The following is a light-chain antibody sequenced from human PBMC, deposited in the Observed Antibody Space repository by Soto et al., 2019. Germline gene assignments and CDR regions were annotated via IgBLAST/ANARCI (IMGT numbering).Light chain of an antibody. Sequence: QSALTQPTSVSGSTGESITISCTGTSSDVGGYNYVSWYQHHPGKAPKLMIYEVSNRPSGISDRFSGSKSGNTASLTISGLQAEDEADYYCCSYTGSSTVVFGGGTKLTV. CDR1: SSDVGGYNY. CDR3: CSYTGSSTVV. V-gene: IGLV2-14*01. CDR2: EVS. J-gene: IGLJ2*01.